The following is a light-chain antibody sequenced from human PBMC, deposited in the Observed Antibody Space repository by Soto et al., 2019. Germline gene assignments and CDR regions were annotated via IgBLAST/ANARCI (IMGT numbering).Light chain of an antibody. V-gene: IGLV2-8*01. CDR1: SSDVGGYNY. J-gene: IGLJ1*01. CDR2: EVN. Sequence: QSVLTQPPSASVSPGQSVAISCTGTSSDVGGYNYVSFCQQHPGKSPNLMIYEVNKRPSGVPDRFSGSKSGNTASLTVSGLQAEDEADYYCSSYAGSSNVFGTGTKVTV. CDR3: SSYAGSSNV.